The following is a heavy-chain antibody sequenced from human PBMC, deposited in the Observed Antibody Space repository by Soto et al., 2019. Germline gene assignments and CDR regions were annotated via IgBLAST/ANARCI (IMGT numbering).Heavy chain of an antibody. J-gene: IGHJ4*02. Sequence: PXATLSLTCAVSGYSITSDYFWCWIRQPPGKGLEWIGSIYSGSTYYNPSLKSRVTISVDTSKNQFSLRLTSVTAADTAMYYCAKKRYYPSGKINLFDSCGQRTLVTVSS. CDR2: IYSGST. D-gene: IGHD3-10*01. CDR3: AKKRYYPSGKINLFDS. V-gene: IGHV4-38-2*01. CDR1: GYSITSDYF.